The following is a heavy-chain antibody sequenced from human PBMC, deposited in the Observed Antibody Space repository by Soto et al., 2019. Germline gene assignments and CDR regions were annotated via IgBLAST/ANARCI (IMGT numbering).Heavy chain of an antibody. V-gene: IGHV3-21*01. CDR2: ISSSSSYI. CDR1: VFTFSSYS. J-gene: IGHJ4*02. Sequence: GGSLRLSCAASVFTFSSYSMNWVRQAPGKGLEWVSSISSSSSYIYYADSVKGRFTISRDNAKNSLYLQMNSLRAEDTAVYYCARGLYYYDSSGYYGNWGQGTLVTVSS. D-gene: IGHD3-22*01. CDR3: ARGLYYYDSSGYYGN.